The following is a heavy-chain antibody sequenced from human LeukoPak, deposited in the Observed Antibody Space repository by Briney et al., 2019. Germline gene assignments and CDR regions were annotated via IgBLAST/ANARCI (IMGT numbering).Heavy chain of an antibody. Sequence: GRSLRHSCVVSGFTLRSFAIHWVRQAPGMRLEWVALIRPDETNQYYADSVQGRFTISRDTSRNTVYLQMNNLRVEDTAVYYCAKEYTPSSPLGEFASWGQGTLVTVSS. V-gene: IGHV3-33*06. J-gene: IGHJ4*02. D-gene: IGHD6-6*01. CDR1: GFTLRSFA. CDR2: IRPDETNQ. CDR3: AKEYTPSSPLGEFAS.